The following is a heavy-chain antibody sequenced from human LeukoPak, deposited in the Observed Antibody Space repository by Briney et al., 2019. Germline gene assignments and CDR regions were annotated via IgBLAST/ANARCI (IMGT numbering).Heavy chain of an antibody. CDR2: IYYSGST. D-gene: IGHD4-17*01. V-gene: IGHV4-59*01. CDR1: GGSISSYY. Sequence: PSETLSLTCTVSGGSISSYYWSWIRQPPGKGLEWIGYIYYSGSTNYNPSLKSRVTISVDTSKNQFSLKLSSVTAADTAVYFCARDGYGDYLADYWGQGTLVTVSS. CDR3: ARDGYGDYLADY. J-gene: IGHJ4*02.